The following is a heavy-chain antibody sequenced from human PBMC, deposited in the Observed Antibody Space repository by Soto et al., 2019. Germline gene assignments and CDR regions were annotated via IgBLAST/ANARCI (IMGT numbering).Heavy chain of an antibody. CDR1: GGSISSSSYY. CDR2: IYYSGST. V-gene: IGHV4-39*01. J-gene: IGHJ4*02. Sequence: PSETLSLTCTVSGGSISSSSYYWGWIRQPPGKGLEWIGGIYYSGSTYYNPSLKSRVTISVDTSKNQFSLKLSSVTAADTAVYYCTGGTIFGVVIIDYWGQGTLVTVSS. CDR3: TGGTIFGVVIIDY. D-gene: IGHD3-3*01.